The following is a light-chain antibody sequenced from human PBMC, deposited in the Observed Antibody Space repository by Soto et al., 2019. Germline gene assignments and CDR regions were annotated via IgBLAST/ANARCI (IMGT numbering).Light chain of an antibody. CDR3: ISYKTDDTFV. CDR2: EAT. V-gene: IGLV2-14*01. Sequence: QSVLTQPASVSGSPGQSITISCAGTRSDNGASNSVSWYQHLPGRSPTLIIYEATNRPSGVSERFSGSKAGDTASLTISGLQADEEAEYFCISYKTDDTFVFGSGTKVTVL. J-gene: IGLJ1*01. CDR1: RSDNGASNS.